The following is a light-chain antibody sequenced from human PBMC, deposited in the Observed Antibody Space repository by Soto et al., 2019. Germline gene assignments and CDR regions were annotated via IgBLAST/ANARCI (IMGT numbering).Light chain of an antibody. CDR2: WAS. Sequence: DIVMTQSPDSLAVSLGERATINCRSSQSVLYSFNNKNYLGWYQQKPGQAPKLLIYWASTRASGVPDRFSGSWAATDFTLTISSLQAEDVAVYYCQHYYSDPPWTFGQGTRVEIK. V-gene: IGKV4-1*01. J-gene: IGKJ1*01. CDR3: QHYYSDPPWT. CDR1: QSVLYSFNNKNY.